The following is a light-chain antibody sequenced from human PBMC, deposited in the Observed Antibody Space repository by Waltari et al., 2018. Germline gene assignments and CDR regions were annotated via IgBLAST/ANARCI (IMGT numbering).Light chain of an antibody. CDR3: QQYYSRPRT. CDR2: WAS. V-gene: IGKV4-1*01. CDR1: QSLLYSSNNKNY. Sequence: DVVMTQSPDSLNVSLGERATIKCNARQSLLYSSNNKNYLAWYQQRPGQPPKLLIYWASTRESGVPDRFSGSGSGTDFTLTISSLQAEDVAVYYCQQYYSRPRTFGQGTKVEIK. J-gene: IGKJ1*01.